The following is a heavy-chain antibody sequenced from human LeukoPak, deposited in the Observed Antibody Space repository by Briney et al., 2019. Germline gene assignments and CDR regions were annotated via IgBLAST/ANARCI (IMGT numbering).Heavy chain of an antibody. CDR1: GFTFSDYY. CDR2: IYSGGST. D-gene: IGHD2-15*01. CDR3: ARVAAATLINGGNYFDY. Sequence: GGSLRLSRAASGFTFSDYYMSWVRQAPGKGLEWVSVIYSGGSTYYADSVKGRFTISRDNSKNTLYLQMNSLRAEDTAVYYCARVAAATLINGGNYFDYWGQGTLVTVSS. V-gene: IGHV3-53*01. J-gene: IGHJ4*02.